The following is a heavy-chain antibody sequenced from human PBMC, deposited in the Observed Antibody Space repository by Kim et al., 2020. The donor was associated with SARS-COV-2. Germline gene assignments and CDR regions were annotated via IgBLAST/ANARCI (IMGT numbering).Heavy chain of an antibody. J-gene: IGHJ3*01. CDR3: ARGLSNTSGWGSHYCDF. V-gene: IGHV4-34*01. CDR2: INHSGRT. D-gene: IGHD3-10*01. CDR1: GGSFSGYY. Sequence: SETLSLTCAVYGGSFSGYYWSWIRQPPGKGLEWIGEINHSGRTNYNPSLNSRVTISVDTSKNQFSLKLTSVTAADTAVYYCARGLSNTSGWGSHYCDFWG.